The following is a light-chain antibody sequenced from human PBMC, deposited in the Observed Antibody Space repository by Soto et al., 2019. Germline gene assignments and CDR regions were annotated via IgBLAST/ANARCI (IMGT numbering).Light chain of an antibody. CDR3: VLCMGSGIWV. CDR1: SGSVSTSYY. V-gene: IGLV8-61*01. CDR2: RTN. Sequence: QTVVTQEPSFSVSPGGTVTLTCGLSSGSVSTSYYPSWYQQTPGQAPRTLIYRTNTRSSGVPDRFSGSILGNKAALTITGGQADDESDYYCVLCMGSGIWVFGGGTKLTVL. J-gene: IGLJ3*02.